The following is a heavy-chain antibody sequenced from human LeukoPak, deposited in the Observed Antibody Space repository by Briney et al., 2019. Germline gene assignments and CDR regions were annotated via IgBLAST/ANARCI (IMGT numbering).Heavy chain of an antibody. V-gene: IGHV3-21*01. D-gene: IGHD6-19*01. CDR2: ISSSSSYI. CDR1: GFTFSSYS. J-gene: IGHJ5*02. Sequence: GGSLRLSCAASGFTFSSYSMNWVRQAPGKGLEWVSSISSSSSYIYYADSVKGRFTISRDNAKNSLYLQMNSLRAEDTAVYYCARTNRGIAVAGTGLRTGWFDPWSQGTLVTVSS. CDR3: ARTNRGIAVAGTGLRTGWFDP.